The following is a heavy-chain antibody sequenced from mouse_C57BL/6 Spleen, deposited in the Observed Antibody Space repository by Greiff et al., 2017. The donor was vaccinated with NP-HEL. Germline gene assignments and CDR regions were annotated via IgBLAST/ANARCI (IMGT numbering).Heavy chain of an antibody. CDR3: ARERTTVVADAMDY. CDR2: INPGSGGT. D-gene: IGHD1-1*01. Sequence: QVQLQQSGAELVRPGTSVKVSCKASGYAFTNYLIEWVKQRPGQGLEWIGVINPGSGGTNYNEKFKGKATLTADKSSSTAYMQLSSLTSEDSAVYFCARERTTVVADAMDYWGQGTSVTVSS. V-gene: IGHV1-54*01. CDR1: GYAFTNYL. J-gene: IGHJ4*01.